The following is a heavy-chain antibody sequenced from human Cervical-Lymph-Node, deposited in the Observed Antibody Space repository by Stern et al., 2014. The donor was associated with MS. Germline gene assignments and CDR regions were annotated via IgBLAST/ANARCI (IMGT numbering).Heavy chain of an antibody. J-gene: IGHJ3*02. CDR1: GGSISGYS. CDR3: AKRDESFHTFDI. V-gene: IGHV4-59*01. Sequence: VQLEESGPGLVKPSETLSLSCTVSGGSISGYSWNWIRQAPGKGLEWIGYVDGSGSFIFTPSLKRRVPMSVATSKNQFSLRLSSVTAADTAVYYCAKRDESFHTFDIWGQGTMVTVSS. CDR2: VDGSGSF.